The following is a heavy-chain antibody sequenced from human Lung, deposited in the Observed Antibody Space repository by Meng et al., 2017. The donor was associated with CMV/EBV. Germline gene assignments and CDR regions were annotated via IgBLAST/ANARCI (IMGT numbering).Heavy chain of an antibody. J-gene: IGHJ4*02. Sequence: GGSXRLSCAASGFRFSTYGMNWVRQAPGKGLEWVAFIRFDGSNQYYEDSVKGRFSISRDNSKNMLYLQMNSLRSEDTGVYYCANLGGAGALDYWGQGTLVTVSS. CDR2: IRFDGSNQ. CDR3: ANLGGAGALDY. D-gene: IGHD1-26*01. CDR1: GFRFSTYG. V-gene: IGHV3-30*02.